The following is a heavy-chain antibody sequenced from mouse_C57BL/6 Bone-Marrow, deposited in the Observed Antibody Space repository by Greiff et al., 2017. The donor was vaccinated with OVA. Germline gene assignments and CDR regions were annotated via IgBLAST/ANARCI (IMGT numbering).Heavy chain of an antibody. CDR2: SRNKANDYTT. Sequence: EVKVVESGGGLVQSGRSLRLSCATSGFTFSDFYMEWVRQAPGKGLEWIAASRNKANDYTTEYSASVKGRFIVSRDTSQSILYLQMNALRAEDTAIYYCARDEGDGAMDYWGQGTSVTVSS. CDR3: ARDEGDGAMDY. CDR1: GFTFSDFY. D-gene: IGHD3-3*01. V-gene: IGHV7-1*01. J-gene: IGHJ4*01.